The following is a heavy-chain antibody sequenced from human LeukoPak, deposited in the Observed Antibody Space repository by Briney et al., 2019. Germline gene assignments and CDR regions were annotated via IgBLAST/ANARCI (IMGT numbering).Heavy chain of an antibody. CDR2: INPNSGGT. CDR3: ARERIVGATADY. Sequence: ASVKVSCKASGCTFTGYYMHWVRQAPGQGLEWMGRINPNSGGTNYAQKFQGRVTMTRDTSISTAYMELSRLRSDDTAVYYCARERIVGATADYWGQGTLVTVSS. J-gene: IGHJ4*02. D-gene: IGHD1-26*01. V-gene: IGHV1-2*06. CDR1: GCTFTGYY.